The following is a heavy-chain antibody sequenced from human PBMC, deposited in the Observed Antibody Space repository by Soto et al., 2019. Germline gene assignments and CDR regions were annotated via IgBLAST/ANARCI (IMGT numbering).Heavy chain of an antibody. D-gene: IGHD3-22*01. Sequence: SETLSLTCTVSGGSISSYYWSWIRQPPGKGLEWIGYIYYSGSTNYNPSLKSRVTISVDTSKNQFSLKLSSVTAADTAVYYCARDYDSSGYYPGFDYWGQGTLVTSPQ. CDR1: GGSISSYY. V-gene: IGHV4-59*01. J-gene: IGHJ4*02. CDR2: IYYSGST. CDR3: ARDYDSSGYYPGFDY.